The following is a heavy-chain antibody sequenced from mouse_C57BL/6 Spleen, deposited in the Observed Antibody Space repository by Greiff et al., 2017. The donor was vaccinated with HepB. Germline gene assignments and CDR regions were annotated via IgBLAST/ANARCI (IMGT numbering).Heavy chain of an antibody. CDR2: IYPGSGST. CDR1: GYTFTSYW. CDR3: ARELSYYFDY. V-gene: IGHV1-55*01. J-gene: IGHJ2*01. Sequence: QVHVKQSGAELVKPGASVKMSCKASGYTFTSYWITWVKQRPGQGLEWIGDIYPGSGSTNYNEKFKSKATLTVDTSSSTAYMQLSSLTSEDSAVYYCARELSYYFDYWGQGTTLTVSS.